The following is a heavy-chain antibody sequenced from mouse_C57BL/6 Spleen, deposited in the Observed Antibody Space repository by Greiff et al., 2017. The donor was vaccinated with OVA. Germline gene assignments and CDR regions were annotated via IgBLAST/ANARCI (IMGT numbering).Heavy chain of an antibody. D-gene: IGHD3-1*01. V-gene: IGHV5-9-1*02. Sequence: EVMLVESGEGLVKPGGSLKLSCAASGFTFSSYAMYWVRQTPEKRLEWVAYISSGGDYIYYADTVKGRFTISRDNARNTLYLQMRSRKSEDTAMYYCTRDLGVGYFDYWGQGTTLTVSS. CDR1: GFTFSSYA. CDR3: TRDLGVGYFDY. J-gene: IGHJ2*01. CDR2: ISSGGDYI.